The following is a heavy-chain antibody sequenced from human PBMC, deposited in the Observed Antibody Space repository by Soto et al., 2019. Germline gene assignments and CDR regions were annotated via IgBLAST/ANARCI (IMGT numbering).Heavy chain of an antibody. Sequence: GASVKVSFKASGGTFSTYAIIWVRQAPGQGLEWMGGIIPIFGTANYAQKFQGRVTITADESMSTAYMELSSLRSEDTAVYYCARGRGYNSLFQHWGQGTLVTVSS. J-gene: IGHJ1*01. CDR3: ARGRGYNSLFQH. D-gene: IGHD5-12*01. CDR1: GGTFSTYA. CDR2: IIPIFGTA. V-gene: IGHV1-69*13.